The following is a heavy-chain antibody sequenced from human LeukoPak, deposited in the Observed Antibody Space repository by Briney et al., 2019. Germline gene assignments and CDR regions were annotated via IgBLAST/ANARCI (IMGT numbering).Heavy chain of an antibody. CDR1: GFTFSDYY. Sequence: KPGGSLTLSCAASGFTFSDYYMSWLRQAPGEGLEWVSYISSSGTTIYYADSVKGRFTISRDNAKNSLYLQMNSLRAEDTAVYYCARARAYYYESSLLFDYWGQGTLVTVSS. D-gene: IGHD3-22*01. CDR2: ISSSGTTI. J-gene: IGHJ4*02. CDR3: ARARAYYYESSLLFDY. V-gene: IGHV3-11*04.